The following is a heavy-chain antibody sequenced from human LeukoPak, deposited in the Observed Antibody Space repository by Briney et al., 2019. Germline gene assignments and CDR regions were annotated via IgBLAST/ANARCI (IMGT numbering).Heavy chain of an antibody. CDR2: IRYDGSNK. Sequence: GGSLRLSCAASGFTFSSYGMHWVRQAPGKGLEWVAFIRYDGSNKYYADSVKGRFTISRDNSENTLYLQMNSLRAEDTAVYYCAKVEEAAGSTTLGYWGQGTLVTVSS. D-gene: IGHD2/OR15-2a*01. J-gene: IGHJ4*02. V-gene: IGHV3-30*02. CDR1: GFTFSSYG. CDR3: AKVEEAAGSTTLGY.